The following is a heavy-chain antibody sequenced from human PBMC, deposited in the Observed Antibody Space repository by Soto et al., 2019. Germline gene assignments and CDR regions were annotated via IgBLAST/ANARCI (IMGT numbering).Heavy chain of an antibody. CDR1: GYTFTVYA. J-gene: IGHJ4*02. Sequence: QVQLVQSGAEEKKPGASVKVSCKASGYTFTVYAMHWVRQAPGQRLEWMGWINGGNGNTKYSQKCQGRVTITRDTTASTAYMELSSLRSEDTAVFYCASAVAVPADFDYWGQGTLVTVSS. CDR2: INGGNGNT. CDR3: ASAVAVPADFDY. V-gene: IGHV1-3*05. D-gene: IGHD6-19*01.